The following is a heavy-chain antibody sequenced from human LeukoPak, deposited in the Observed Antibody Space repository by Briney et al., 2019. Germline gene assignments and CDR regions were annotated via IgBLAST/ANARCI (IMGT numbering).Heavy chain of an antibody. CDR2: ISSSGSTI. Sequence: GGSLRLSCAASGFTFSSYEMNWVRQAPGKGLEWVSYISSSGSTIYYADSVKGRFTISRDNAKNSLYLQMNSLRAEDTAVYYCARANPKDGAFDIWGRGTMVTVSS. CDR1: GFTFSSYE. D-gene: IGHD5-24*01. V-gene: IGHV3-48*03. J-gene: IGHJ3*02. CDR3: ARANPKDGAFDI.